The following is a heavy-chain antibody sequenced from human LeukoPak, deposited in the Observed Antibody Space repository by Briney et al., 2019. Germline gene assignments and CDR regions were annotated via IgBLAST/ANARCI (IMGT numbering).Heavy chain of an antibody. V-gene: IGHV3-74*01. J-gene: IGHJ4*02. Sequence: PGGSLRLSCAASGFTFSSYWMHWVRQAPGKGLVWVSRINTDGSSTIYADSVKGRFTISRDNAKNTLYLQMNSLRAEDTAVYYCARGDNYGDYTMGYWGQGTLVTVSS. CDR3: ARGDNYGDYTMGY. D-gene: IGHD4-17*01. CDR2: INTDGSST. CDR1: GFTFSSYW.